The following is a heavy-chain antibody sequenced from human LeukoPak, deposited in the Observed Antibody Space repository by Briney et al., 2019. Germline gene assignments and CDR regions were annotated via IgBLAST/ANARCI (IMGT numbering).Heavy chain of an antibody. CDR1: GVSIVRHY. CDR2: ISYSGST. CDR3: ARDGEGDEGWDY. D-gene: IGHD7-27*01. V-gene: IGHV4-59*11. J-gene: IGHJ4*02. Sequence: SETLSLTCTVSGVSIVRHYWIWIRQPPGKGLEWIGHISYSGSTNYNPSLKSRVTISVDTSKNQVSLRLSSVSAADTAVYYCARDGEGDEGWDYWGQGTLVTVSS.